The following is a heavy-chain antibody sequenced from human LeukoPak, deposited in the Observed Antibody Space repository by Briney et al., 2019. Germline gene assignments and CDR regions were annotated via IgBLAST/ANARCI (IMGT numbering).Heavy chain of an antibody. Sequence: GGSLRLSCAASGFTFSTYGMHWVRQAPGKGPEWVAVISYDGSNKYYAESVKGRFTISRDNTKNTLYLQMNSLRAEDTAVYYCAKDEGHCSGGSCYRQDYWGQGTLVTVSS. CDR2: ISYDGSNK. J-gene: IGHJ4*02. D-gene: IGHD2-15*01. V-gene: IGHV3-30*18. CDR3: AKDEGHCSGGSCYRQDY. CDR1: GFTFSTYG.